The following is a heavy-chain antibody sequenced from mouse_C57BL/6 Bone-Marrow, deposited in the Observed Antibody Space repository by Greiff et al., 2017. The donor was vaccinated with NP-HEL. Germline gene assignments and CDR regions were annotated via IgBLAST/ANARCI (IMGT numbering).Heavy chain of an antibody. CDR2: ISNLAYSI. V-gene: IGHV5-15*01. CDR3: ARFFYYYGSSYGYFDV. J-gene: IGHJ1*03. CDR1: GFTFSDYG. Sequence: DVKLVESGGGLVQPGGSLKLSCAASGFTFSDYGMAWVRQAPRKGLEWVAFISNLAYSIYSADNVTGRFTITRENAKNTLYLEMSSLRSEDTDMYYCARFFYYYGSSYGYFDVWGTGTTVTVSS. D-gene: IGHD1-1*01.